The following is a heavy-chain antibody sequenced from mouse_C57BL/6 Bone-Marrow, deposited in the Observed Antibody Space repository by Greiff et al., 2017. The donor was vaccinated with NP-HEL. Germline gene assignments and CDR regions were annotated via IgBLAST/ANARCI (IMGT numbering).Heavy chain of an antibody. CDR3: ARSRIYGYFDV. CDR1: GFTFSSYG. CDR2: ISSGGSYT. V-gene: IGHV5-6*01. J-gene: IGHJ1*03. D-gene: IGHD1-1*01. Sequence: EVKLMESGGDLVKPGGSLKLSCAASGFTFSSYGMSWVRQTPDKRLEWVATISSGGSYTYYPDSVKGRFTISRDNAKNTLYLHMSRLKSEDTAMYYCARSRIYGYFDVWGTGTTVTVSS.